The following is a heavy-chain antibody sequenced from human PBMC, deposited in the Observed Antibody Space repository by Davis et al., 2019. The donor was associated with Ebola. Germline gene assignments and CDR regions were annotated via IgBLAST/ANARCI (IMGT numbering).Heavy chain of an antibody. CDR2: INPSGGST. CDR3: ARDTGWLQLRD. V-gene: IGHV1-46*01. CDR1: GYTFTSYY. D-gene: IGHD5-24*01. Sequence: ASVKVSCKASGYTFTSYYMHWVRQAPGQGLEWMGIINPSGGSTSYAQKFQGRVTMTRNTSISTAYMELSSLRSEDTAVYYCARDTGWLQLRDWGQGTLVTVSS. J-gene: IGHJ4*02.